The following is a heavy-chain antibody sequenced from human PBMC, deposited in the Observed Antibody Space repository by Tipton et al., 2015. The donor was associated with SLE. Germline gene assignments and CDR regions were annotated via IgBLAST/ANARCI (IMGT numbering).Heavy chain of an antibody. CDR3: ARDGTMVRGVIREGWFDP. CDR2: ISSSSSTI. Sequence: GSLRLSCAASGFTFSSYGMHWVRQAPGKGLEWVSYISSSSSTIYYADSVKGRFTISRDNAKNSLYLQMNSLRAEDTAVYYCARDGTMVRGVIREGWFDPWGQGTLVTVSS. CDR1: GFTFSSYG. V-gene: IGHV3-48*01. J-gene: IGHJ5*02. D-gene: IGHD3-10*01.